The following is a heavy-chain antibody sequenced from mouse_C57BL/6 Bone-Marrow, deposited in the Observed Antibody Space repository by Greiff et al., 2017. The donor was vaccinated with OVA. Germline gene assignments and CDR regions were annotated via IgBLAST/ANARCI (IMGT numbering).Heavy chain of an antibody. J-gene: IGHJ2*01. V-gene: IGHV2-5*01. CDR3: AKRGGTVVEPTTY. CDR1: GFSLTSYG. D-gene: IGHD1-1*01. CDR2: IWRGGST. Sequence: VQLQQSGPGLVQPSQSLSITCTVSGFSLTSYGLHWVRQSPGKGLVWLGVIWRGGSTDYNAAFMSRLSITKDNSKSQVFFKKNSLQADDTTIYYYAKRGGTVVEPTTYWGQGTTLTVSS.